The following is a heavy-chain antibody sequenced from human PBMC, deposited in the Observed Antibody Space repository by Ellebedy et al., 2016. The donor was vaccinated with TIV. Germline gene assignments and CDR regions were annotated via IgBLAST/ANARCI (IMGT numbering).Heavy chain of an antibody. Sequence: GGSLRLSXAASGFTFSSYSMNWVRQAPGKGLEWVSYISSSSSTIYCADSVKGRFTISRDNAKNSLYLQMNSLRDEDTAVYYCARDVWLRFRLVWYFDLWGRGTLVTVSS. V-gene: IGHV3-48*02. J-gene: IGHJ2*01. CDR3: ARDVWLRFRLVWYFDL. CDR2: ISSSSSTI. D-gene: IGHD5-12*01. CDR1: GFTFSSYS.